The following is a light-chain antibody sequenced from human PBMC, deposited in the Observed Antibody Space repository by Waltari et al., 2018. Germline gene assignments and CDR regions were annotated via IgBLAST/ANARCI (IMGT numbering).Light chain of an antibody. CDR1: QSIGSW. V-gene: IGKV1-5*03. CDR3: QRYNSYPIT. Sequence: DIQMTQSPSTLSASVGDRVTTTCRTSQSIGSWLAWDQQKPGKAPKLLIYGATSLESGVPSRFSASGSGTEFTLTISSLQPDDFATYYCQRYNSYPITFGPGTKVDI. CDR2: GAT. J-gene: IGKJ3*01.